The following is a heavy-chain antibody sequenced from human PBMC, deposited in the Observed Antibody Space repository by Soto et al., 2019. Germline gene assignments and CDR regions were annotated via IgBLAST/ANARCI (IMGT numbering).Heavy chain of an antibody. CDR2: ITPSGDST. CDR1: GYTCTGQY. Sequence: QLVQSGAEVKQPGASVKISCKTSGYTCTGQYIHGVLQAPGQVLEWMGIITPSGDSTTYAQKFQGRSDIPNEASTSTVYVELSSLRSENTAIDYCARLRGLHNTLPLCRGLFDCWGQGSLVTVS. V-gene: IGHV1-46*01. CDR3: ARLRGLHNTLPLCRGLFDC. D-gene: IGHD2-15*01. J-gene: IGHJ4*02.